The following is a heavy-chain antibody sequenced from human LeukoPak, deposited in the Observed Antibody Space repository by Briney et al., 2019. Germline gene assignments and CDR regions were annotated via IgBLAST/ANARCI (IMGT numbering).Heavy chain of an antibody. D-gene: IGHD2-21*02. V-gene: IGHV3-7*03. J-gene: IGHJ2*01. Sequence: GGSLTLSCAASGFSFSSYWMSWVRQAPGKGLEWVAKIKKDGSEKYYGDSVKGRFTISRDNVKNSLHLQMSRLRVEDTAVYYCARARRYCDGDCSSGVYWYFDLWGRGTLVTVSS. CDR1: GFSFSSYW. CDR3: ARARRYCDGDCSSGVYWYFDL. CDR2: IKKDGSEK.